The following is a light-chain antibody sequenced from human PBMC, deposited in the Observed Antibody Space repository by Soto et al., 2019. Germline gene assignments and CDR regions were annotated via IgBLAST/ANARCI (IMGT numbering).Light chain of an antibody. Sequence: QAVVTQPPSASASLGASVTLTCTLSSGYSNYKVDWYQQRPGKGPRFVMRVGTGGIVGSKGDGIPDRFSVLGSGLNRYLTIKNIQEEDESDYHCGADHGSGNNFVLVFGGGTKPTVL. J-gene: IGLJ2*01. CDR1: SGYSNYK. V-gene: IGLV9-49*01. CDR3: GADHGSGNNFVLV. CDR2: VGTGGIVG.